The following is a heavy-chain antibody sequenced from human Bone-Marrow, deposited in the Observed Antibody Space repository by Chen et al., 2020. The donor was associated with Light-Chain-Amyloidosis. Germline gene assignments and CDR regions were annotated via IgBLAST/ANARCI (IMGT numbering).Heavy chain of an antibody. CDR1: GYTFPNYW. CDR3: ARRRDGYNVDY. J-gene: IGHJ4*02. CDR2: IYPDDSDA. V-gene: IGHV5-51*01. D-gene: IGHD5-12*01. Sequence: EVQLEQSGPEVIKPGESLKISCKGSGYTFPNYWIGWVRQMPGKGLEWMGVIYPDDSDARYSPSFEGQVTISADKSITTAYLQWRSLKASDTAMYYCARRRDGYNVDYWGQGTLVTVSS.